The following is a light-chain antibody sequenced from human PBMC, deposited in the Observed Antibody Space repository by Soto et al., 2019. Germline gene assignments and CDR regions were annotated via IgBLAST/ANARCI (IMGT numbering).Light chain of an antibody. CDR1: QSVSDN. Sequence: EIVLTHSPATLSVSRGARVTLSCRASQSVSDNLAWYQQKPGQAPRLLIYGASIRATDIPARFSGSGSGTEFSLTISSLQSEDFAVYYCQQYNDWPLTFGGGTKVDIK. V-gene: IGKV3D-15*01. J-gene: IGKJ4*01. CDR2: GAS. CDR3: QQYNDWPLT.